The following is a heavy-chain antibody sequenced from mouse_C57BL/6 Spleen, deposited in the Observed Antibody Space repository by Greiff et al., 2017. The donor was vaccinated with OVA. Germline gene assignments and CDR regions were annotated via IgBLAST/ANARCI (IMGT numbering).Heavy chain of an antibody. CDR2: IYPGDGDT. CDR1: GYAFSSYW. CDR3: ARSTGTLDAMDY. D-gene: IGHD4-1*01. J-gene: IGHJ4*01. Sequence: QVQLKESGAELVKPGASVKISCKASGYAFSSYWMNWVKQRPGKGLEWIGQIYPGDGDTNYNGKFKGKATLTADQSSSTAYMQLSSLTSEDSAVYFCARSTGTLDAMDYWGQGTSVTVSS. V-gene: IGHV1-80*01.